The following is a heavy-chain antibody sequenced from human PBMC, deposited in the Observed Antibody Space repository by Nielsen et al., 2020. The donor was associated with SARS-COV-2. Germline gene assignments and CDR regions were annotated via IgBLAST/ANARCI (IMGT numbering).Heavy chain of an antibody. Sequence: ASVKVSCKASGYTFTSYDINWVRQAPGQGPEWMGWMSPNSGNIGYAQKFQGRLTVTRNISISTVYMELSSLRSDDTAVYFCAREDVGRDGTSWLDHWGQGALVTVSS. CDR1: GYTFTSYD. V-gene: IGHV1-8*01. CDR3: AREDVGRDGTSWLDH. D-gene: IGHD5-24*01. J-gene: IGHJ5*02. CDR2: MSPNSGNI.